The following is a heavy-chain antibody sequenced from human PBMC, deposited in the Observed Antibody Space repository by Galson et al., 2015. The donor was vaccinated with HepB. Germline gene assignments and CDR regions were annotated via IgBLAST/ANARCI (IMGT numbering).Heavy chain of an antibody. CDR2: ISYDGSHK. CDR1: AFNLRSCG. J-gene: IGHJ6*02. D-gene: IGHD4-23*01. CDR3: AKVLCSGNPSGYYGMDV. Sequence: PLRVSCAAPAFNLRSCGMHWARQAPGEGLESVGLISYDGSHKYYAASVKGRFTISIDNSKNTLYLHMNSPRAEDTAVYYCAKVLCSGNPSGYYGMDVWGQGTTVTVSS. V-gene: IGHV3-30*18.